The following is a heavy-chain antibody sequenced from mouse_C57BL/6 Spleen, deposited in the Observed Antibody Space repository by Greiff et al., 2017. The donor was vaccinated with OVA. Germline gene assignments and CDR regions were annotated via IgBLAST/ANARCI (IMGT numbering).Heavy chain of an antibody. D-gene: IGHD4-1*01. J-gene: IGHJ2*01. CDR1: GYTFTSYW. V-gene: IGHV1-50*01. CDR3: ARLTGTEDFDY. Sequence: QVQLQQPGAELVKPGASVKLSCKASGYTFTSYWMQWVKQRPGQGLEWIGEIDPSDSYTNYNQKFKGKATLTVDTSSSTAYMQLSSLTSEDSAVYYCARLTGTEDFDYWGQGTPLTVSS. CDR2: IDPSDSYT.